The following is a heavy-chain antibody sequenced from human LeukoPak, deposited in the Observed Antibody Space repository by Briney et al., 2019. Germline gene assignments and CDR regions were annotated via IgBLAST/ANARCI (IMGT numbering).Heavy chain of an antibody. CDR3: AKEGLELYYFDY. CDR2: IYPGGTT. D-gene: IGHD1-7*01. J-gene: IGHJ4*02. V-gene: IGHV3-53*01. Sequence: GGSLRLSCVASGFTVSSNYMSWVRQAPGKGPEWVSLIYPGGTTYYADAVKGRFTISRDNSKNTLYPQMNSLRAEDTAVYYCAKEGLELYYFDYWGQGTLVTVSS. CDR1: GFTVSSNY.